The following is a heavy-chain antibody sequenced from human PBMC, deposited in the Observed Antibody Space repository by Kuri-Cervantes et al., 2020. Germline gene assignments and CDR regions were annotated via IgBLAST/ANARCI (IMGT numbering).Heavy chain of an antibody. CDR3: ARGVTTGYSSSWYQAHYYYYMDV. CDR2: IYYSGST. CDR1: GGSISSSSYY. Sequence: SETLSLTCTVSGGSISSSSYYWGWIRQPPGKGLEWIGSIYYSGSTNYNPSLKSRVTISVDTSKNQFSLKLSSVTAADTAVYYCARGVTTGYSSSWYQAHYYYYMDVWGKGTTVTVSS. V-gene: IGHV4-39*07. D-gene: IGHD6-13*01. J-gene: IGHJ6*03.